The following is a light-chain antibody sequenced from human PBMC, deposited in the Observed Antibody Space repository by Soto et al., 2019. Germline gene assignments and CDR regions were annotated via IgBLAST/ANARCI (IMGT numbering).Light chain of an antibody. CDR3: QQRNNWPPEIT. CDR2: DAS. V-gene: IGKV3-11*01. CDR1: QSVSTY. J-gene: IGKJ5*01. Sequence: EIVLTQSPATLSLSPGERATLSCRASQSVSTYLAWYQQKAGRPPRLLIYDASNRATGIPARFSGSGSGTDFTLTISSLEPEDFAVYYCQQRNNWPPEITFGQGTRLEIK.